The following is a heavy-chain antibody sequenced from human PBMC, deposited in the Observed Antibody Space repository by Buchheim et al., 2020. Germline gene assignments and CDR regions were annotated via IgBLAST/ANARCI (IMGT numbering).Heavy chain of an antibody. V-gene: IGHV4-61*01. D-gene: IGHD3-10*01. Sequence: QVQLQESGPGLVKPSETLSLTCTVSGGSVSSGSYYWSWIRQPPGKGLEWIGYIYYRGSTNYNPSLKSRVTISVDTSKNQFSLKLSSVTAADTAVYYCARDRSGYYGHKNEYYFDYWGQGTL. CDR1: GGSVSSGSYY. CDR2: IYYRGST. J-gene: IGHJ4*02. CDR3: ARDRSGYYGHKNEYYFDY.